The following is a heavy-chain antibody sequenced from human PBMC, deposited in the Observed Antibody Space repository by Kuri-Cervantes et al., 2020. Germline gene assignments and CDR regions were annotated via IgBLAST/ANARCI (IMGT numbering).Heavy chain of an antibody. Sequence: SETLSLTCTVSGVSISRNYWSWIRQSPGKGLEYIGYIYHSGIINYNPSLKSRVSMSVDTSLNQFSLKLNSVTAADTAIYYCARQTGEGSRLYSYYMDDWGKGTTVTVSS. V-gene: IGHV4-59*08. CDR3: ARQTGEGSRLYSYYMDD. CDR2: IYHSGII. CDR1: GVSISRNY. D-gene: IGHD3-10*01. J-gene: IGHJ6*03.